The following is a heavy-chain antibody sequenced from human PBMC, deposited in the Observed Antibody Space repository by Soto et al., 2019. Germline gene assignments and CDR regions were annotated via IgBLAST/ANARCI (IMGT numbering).Heavy chain of an antibody. CDR1: GGSISSGDYY. Sequence: QVQLQESGPGLVKPSQTLSLTCTVSGGSISSGDYYWSWIRQPPGKGLEWIGYIYYSGSTYYNPSLKSRVTISVDTSKYQFSLKLSSVTAADTAVYYCARALYSSFPRYYYYGMDVWGQGTTVTVSS. CDR2: IYYSGST. V-gene: IGHV4-30-4*01. J-gene: IGHJ6*02. CDR3: ARALYSSFPRYYYYGMDV. D-gene: IGHD4-4*01.